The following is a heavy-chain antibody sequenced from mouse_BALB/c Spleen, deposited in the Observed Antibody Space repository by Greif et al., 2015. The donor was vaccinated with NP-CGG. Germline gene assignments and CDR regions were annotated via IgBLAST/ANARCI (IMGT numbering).Heavy chain of an antibody. J-gene: IGHJ2*01. V-gene: IGHV5-12-1*01. CDR1: GFAFSSYD. D-gene: IGHD1-1*01. Sequence: EVKVVESGGGLVKPGGSLKLSCAASGFAFSSYDMSWVRQTPEKRLEWVAYISSGGGSTYYPDIVKGRFTISRDNAKNTPYLQMSSLKSEDTAMYYCARHYYGSSYSYWGQGTTLTVSS. CDR3: ARHYYGSSYSY. CDR2: ISSGGGST.